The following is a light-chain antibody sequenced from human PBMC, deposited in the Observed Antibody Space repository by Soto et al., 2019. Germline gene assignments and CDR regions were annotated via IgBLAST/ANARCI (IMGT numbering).Light chain of an antibody. Sequence: EIVMTQSPATLSVSPGERATLSCRASQSVYSNLAWYQQKPGQAPRLLIYGTSTRATGIPARFSGSGSGTECSLTISSLQSEDFAVYYCQQYNNWPLTFGGGTKVESK. CDR2: GTS. CDR3: QQYNNWPLT. CDR1: QSVYSN. V-gene: IGKV3-15*01. J-gene: IGKJ4*01.